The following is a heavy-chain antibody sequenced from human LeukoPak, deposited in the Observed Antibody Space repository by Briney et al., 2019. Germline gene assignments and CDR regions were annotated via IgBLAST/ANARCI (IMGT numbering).Heavy chain of an antibody. CDR2: IYSGGST. D-gene: IGHD3-3*01. J-gene: IGHJ6*02. Sequence: GGSLRLSCAASGFTVSSNYMSWVRQAPGKGLEWVSVIYSGGSTYYADSVKGRFTISRDNSKNTLYLQMNSLRAEDTAVYYCARDLRFLEWLSEYYYYGMDVWGQGTTVTVSS. CDR1: GFTVSSNY. CDR3: ARDLRFLEWLSEYYYYGMDV. V-gene: IGHV3-53*01.